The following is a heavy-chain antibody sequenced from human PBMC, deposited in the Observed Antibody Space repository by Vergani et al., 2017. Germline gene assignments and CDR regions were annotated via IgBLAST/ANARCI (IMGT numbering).Heavy chain of an antibody. J-gene: IGHJ6*01. Sequence: QVQPVQSGAEVKKPGASVNVSCKASGYTFTDYYIHWVRQAPGQGLEWMGWINPNKGGTNYAQKFQGRVTMTRDKSISTADVELSRLRSDDTAVYYCARDYGMDVWGQGTTVTVSS. V-gene: IGHV1-2*02. CDR2: INPNKGGT. CDR1: GYTFTDYY. CDR3: ARDYGMDV.